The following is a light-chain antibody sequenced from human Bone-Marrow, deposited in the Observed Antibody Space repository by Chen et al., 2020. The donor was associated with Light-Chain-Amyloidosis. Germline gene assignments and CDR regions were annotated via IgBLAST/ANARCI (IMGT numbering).Light chain of an antibody. V-gene: IGLV6-57*03. CDR1: GGSIASNY. Sequence: NFMLTQPHSVSESPGKTVIISCTRSGGSIASNYVQWYQQRPGSAPTTVIYEDNQSPSGVPDRFSGSIDSSSNSASRTISGLKTEDEADYYCQSYDSTNRVFGGGTKLTVL. CDR2: EDN. J-gene: IGLJ3*02. CDR3: QSYDSTNRV.